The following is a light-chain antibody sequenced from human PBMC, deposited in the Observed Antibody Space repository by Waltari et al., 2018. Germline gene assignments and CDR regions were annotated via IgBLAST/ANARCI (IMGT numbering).Light chain of an antibody. Sequence: DIQMTQSPSILSASVGDRVTITCRASQSISNWLAWYQQKPGKPPKLLIYKASTLQSGVPSRFSGSGFGTEFTLAISSLQPDDFATYHCQQYGRYPFTFGQGTRLEIK. CDR1: QSISNW. J-gene: IGKJ5*01. V-gene: IGKV1-5*03. CDR2: KAS. CDR3: QQYGRYPFT.